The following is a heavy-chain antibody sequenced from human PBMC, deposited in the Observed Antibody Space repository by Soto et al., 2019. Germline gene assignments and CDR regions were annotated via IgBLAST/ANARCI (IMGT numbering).Heavy chain of an antibody. CDR3: ARGLMVATLKTFDY. Sequence: SETLSLTCAVYGGSFSGYYWSWIRQPPGKGLEWIGEINHSGSTNYNPSLKSRVTISVDTSKNQFSLKLSSVTAADTAVYYCARGLMVATLKTFDYWGQGTLVTVSS. CDR2: INHSGST. D-gene: IGHD2-8*01. CDR1: GGSFSGYY. V-gene: IGHV4-34*01. J-gene: IGHJ4*02.